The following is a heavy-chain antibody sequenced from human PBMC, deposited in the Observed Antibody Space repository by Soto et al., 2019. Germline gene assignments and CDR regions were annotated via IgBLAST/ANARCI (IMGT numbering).Heavy chain of an antibody. J-gene: IGHJ4*02. CDR3: ASGPFTLSGNEFDY. Sequence: QVLVVQSGAEVKQPGSSVKVSCKVSGGTFNLYAMSWVRQAPGQGLEWMGGIIPSFNTAKYAQKFQGRVTITADESTSTAYMELSSLRSADTAVYFCASGPFTLSGNEFDYWGQGTLVTVSS. D-gene: IGHD1-1*01. CDR1: GGTFNLYA. V-gene: IGHV1-69*01. CDR2: IIPSFNTA.